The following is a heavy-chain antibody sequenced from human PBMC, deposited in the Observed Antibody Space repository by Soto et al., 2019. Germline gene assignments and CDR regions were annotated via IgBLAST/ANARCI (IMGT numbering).Heavy chain of an antibody. CDR3: ARAHAAAPTGYSAMGI. Sequence: DVQLEESGGGLVKPGGSLRLSCAASEFTFSTYTMTWFRQAPGKGLEWVSSISTSSAYVYYADSVKGRFTISSDNAKNSLYLQMHSPRAEDTAVYYCARAHAAAPTGYSAMGIWGPGTPVTVSS. CDR1: EFTFSTYT. D-gene: IGHD6-13*01. J-gene: IGHJ6*02. CDR2: ISTSSAYV. V-gene: IGHV3-21*01.